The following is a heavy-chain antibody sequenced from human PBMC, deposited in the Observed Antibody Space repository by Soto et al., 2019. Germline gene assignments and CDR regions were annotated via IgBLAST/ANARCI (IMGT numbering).Heavy chain of an antibody. CDR1: GFTFSSYG. CDR3: AKDNGSGCDWLRVGDASDI. Sequence: GGSLRLSCAASGFTFSSYGMHWVRQAPGKGLEWVAVISYDGSNKYYADSVKGRLTISRDNSRNTLYLQMNSLRGEDTAVYYCAKDNGSGCDWLRVGDASDIWGQGTMVTVSS. CDR2: ISYDGSNK. V-gene: IGHV3-30*18. J-gene: IGHJ3*02. D-gene: IGHD5-12*01.